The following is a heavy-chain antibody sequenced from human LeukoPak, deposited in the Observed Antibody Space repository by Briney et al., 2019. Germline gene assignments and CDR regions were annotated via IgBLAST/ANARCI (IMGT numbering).Heavy chain of an antibody. J-gene: IGHJ4*02. CDR2: IYYSGST. CDR1: GGSISSSSYY. V-gene: IGHV4-39*01. Sequence: SETLSLTCTVSGGSISSSSYYWGWQRQAPGKGREWVGSIYYSGSTYYNPSLNSRVTISVATSKTQFSLKLSSVTAADTAVYYCARQRGVEYYDFWSGYYYYFDYWGQGTLVTVSS. CDR3: ARQRGVEYYDFWSGYYYYFDY. D-gene: IGHD3-3*01.